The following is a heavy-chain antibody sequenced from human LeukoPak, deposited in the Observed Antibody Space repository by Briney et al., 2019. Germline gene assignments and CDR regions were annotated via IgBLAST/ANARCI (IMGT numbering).Heavy chain of an antibody. D-gene: IGHD2-15*01. V-gene: IGHV1-69*04. Sequence: SVKVSCKSSGGTFSSYAISWVRQAPGQGLEWMGRIIPILGIANYAQKFQGRVTITADKSTSTAYMELSSLRSEDTAVYYCARGYCSGGSCYWPFDYWGQGTLVTVSS. CDR2: IIPILGIA. J-gene: IGHJ4*02. CDR3: ARGYCSGGSCYWPFDY. CDR1: GGTFSSYA.